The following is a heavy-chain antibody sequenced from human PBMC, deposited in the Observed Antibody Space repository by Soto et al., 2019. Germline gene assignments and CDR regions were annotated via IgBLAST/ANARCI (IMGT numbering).Heavy chain of an antibody. CDR2: IYYSGST. Sequence: QVQLQESGPGLVKPSETLSLTCTVSGGSISSYYWSWIRQPPGKGLEWIGYIYYSGSTNYNPSLNNGVTIAVDTTKTPFPLRLSSVPAADTAVYYCARHYWYGSGSYYYYYDNYMDVWGKGTTVTVSS. D-gene: IGHD3-10*01. J-gene: IGHJ6*03. CDR1: GGSISSYY. V-gene: IGHV4-59*08. CDR3: ARHYWYGSGSYYYYYDNYMDV.